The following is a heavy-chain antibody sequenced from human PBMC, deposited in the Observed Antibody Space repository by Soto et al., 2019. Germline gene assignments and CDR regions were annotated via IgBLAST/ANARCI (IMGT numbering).Heavy chain of an antibody. CDR2: IYYSGST. CDR3: AREVKCGDYYYYYMDV. Sequence: QVQLQESGPGLVKPSETLSLTCSVSGGSISSYYWTWIRQPPGKRLEWIGYIYYSGSTNYNPSLKSRVTISVDTSKNLFSLKLNSVTAADTAVYYCAREVKCGDYYYYYMDVWGKGTTVTVSS. J-gene: IGHJ6*03. D-gene: IGHD3-10*01. V-gene: IGHV4-59*01. CDR1: GGSISSYY.